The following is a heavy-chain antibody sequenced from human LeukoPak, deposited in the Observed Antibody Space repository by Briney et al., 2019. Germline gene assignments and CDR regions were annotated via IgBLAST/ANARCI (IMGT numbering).Heavy chain of an antibody. CDR2: ISYDGSNK. Sequence: GGSLRLSCAASGFTFSSYGMHWVRQAPGKGLEWVAVISYDGSNKYYADSVKGRFTISRDNSKNTLYLQMNSLRAEDTAVYYCAKGGRWLQLGYFDYWGQGTLVTVSS. D-gene: IGHD5-12*01. CDR3: AKGGRWLQLGYFDY. V-gene: IGHV3-30*18. J-gene: IGHJ4*02. CDR1: GFTFSSYG.